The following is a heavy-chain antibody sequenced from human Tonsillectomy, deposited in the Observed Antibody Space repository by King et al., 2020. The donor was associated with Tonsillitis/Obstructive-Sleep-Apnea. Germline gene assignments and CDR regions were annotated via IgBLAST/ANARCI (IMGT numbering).Heavy chain of an antibody. J-gene: IGHJ4*02. CDR1: GFTISSYW. V-gene: IGHV3-7*01. D-gene: IGHD3-16*01. CDR3: AREGGHGMGFDY. Sequence: QLVQSRGGLVQSGGSLRLSCAASGFTISSYWMSWVRQAPGKGLEWVANIKQDGSEKHYVDSVKGRFTISRDNAKNSLYLQLNSLRAEDTAVYYCAREGGHGMGFDYWGQGTLVTDSS. CDR2: IKQDGSEK.